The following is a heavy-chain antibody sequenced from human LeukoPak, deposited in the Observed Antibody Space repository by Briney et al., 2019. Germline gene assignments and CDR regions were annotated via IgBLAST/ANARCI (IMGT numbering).Heavy chain of an antibody. D-gene: IGHD3-3*01. CDR1: GGTFSSYA. V-gene: IGHV1-69*01. CDR2: IIPIFGTA. CDR3: AREAYYDFWSGLLSEKSDAFDI. J-gene: IGHJ3*02. Sequence: SVKVSCKASGGTFSSYAISWVRQAPGQGLEWMGGIIPIFGTANYAQKFQGRVTITADESTSTAYMELSSLRSEDTAVYYCAREAYYDFWSGLLSEKSDAFDIWGQGTMVTVSS.